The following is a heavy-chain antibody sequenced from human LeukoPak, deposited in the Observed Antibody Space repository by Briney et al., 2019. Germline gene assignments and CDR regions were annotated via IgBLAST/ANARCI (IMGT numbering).Heavy chain of an antibody. D-gene: IGHD2/OR15-2a*01. J-gene: IGHJ4*02. CDR2: IKQDGSER. CDR1: GFIFSRHW. CDR3: ARDGGHSTDFDY. Sequence: PGGSLRLSCGASGFIFSRHWMSWVRQAPGKGPEWVANIKQDGSERYYVGSVKGRFTIPRDNAKNLLYLQMNSLRAEDTALYYCARDGGHSTDFDYWGQGTLVTVSS. V-gene: IGHV3-7*01.